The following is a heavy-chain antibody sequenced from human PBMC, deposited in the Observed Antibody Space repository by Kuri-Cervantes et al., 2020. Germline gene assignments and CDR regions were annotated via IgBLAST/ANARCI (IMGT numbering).Heavy chain of an antibody. J-gene: IGHJ4*02. CDR1: GFTFSSYA. Sequence: LSLTCAASGFTFSSYAMSWVRQAPGKGLGWVSAISGSGGSTYYADSVKGRFTISRDNSKNTLYLQMNSLRAEDTAVYYCARDPYCSGGNCYSVYWGQGTLVTVSS. D-gene: IGHD2-15*01. CDR2: ISGSGGST. CDR3: ARDPYCSGGNCYSVY. V-gene: IGHV3-23*01.